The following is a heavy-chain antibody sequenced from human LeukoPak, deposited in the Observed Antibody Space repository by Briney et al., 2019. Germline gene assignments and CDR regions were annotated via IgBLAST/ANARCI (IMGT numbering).Heavy chain of an antibody. D-gene: IGHD3-22*01. CDR1: GFTFSIYW. CDR2: IKKDGSES. Sequence: PGGTLRLSCAASGFTFSIYWMSWVRQGPGKGLEWVGNIKKDGSESYYVDSVKGRFTISRDNTTNSLFLQLTSLRAADTGVYYCASNYYESSGLHRWGQGTLVTVSS. CDR3: ASNYYESSGLHR. V-gene: IGHV3-7*01. J-gene: IGHJ4*02.